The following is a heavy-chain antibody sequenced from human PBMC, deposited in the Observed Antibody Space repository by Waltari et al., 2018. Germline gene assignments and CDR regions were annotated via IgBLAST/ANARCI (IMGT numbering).Heavy chain of an antibody. V-gene: IGHV4-4*02. CDR2: VHGSGRT. CDR1: GDSLSRPYW. Sequence: QLQQSGPGLVKPSGTLSLIFAVSGDSLSRPYWWGWFRQCPGRGLEWIGQVHGSGRTNYNPSFAGRVTMSLDTSAYHFALKLTSATAADTALYFCARDRGRGLYLDTWGQGTLVTVSP. CDR3: ARDRGRGLYLDT. J-gene: IGHJ4*02. D-gene: IGHD2-15*01.